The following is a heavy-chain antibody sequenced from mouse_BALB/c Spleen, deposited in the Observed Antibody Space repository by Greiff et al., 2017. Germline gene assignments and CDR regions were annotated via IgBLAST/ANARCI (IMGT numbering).Heavy chain of an antibody. CDR1: GYSITSDYA. D-gene: IGHD2-4*01. Sequence: VQLKESGPGLVKPSQSLSLTCTVTGYSITSDYAWNWIRQFPGNKLEWMGYISYSGSTSYNPSLKSRISITRDTSKNQFFLQLNSVTTEDTATYYCARILYDYDAWFAYWGQGTLVTVSA. CDR3: ARILYDYDAWFAY. V-gene: IGHV3-2*02. CDR2: ISYSGST. J-gene: IGHJ3*01.